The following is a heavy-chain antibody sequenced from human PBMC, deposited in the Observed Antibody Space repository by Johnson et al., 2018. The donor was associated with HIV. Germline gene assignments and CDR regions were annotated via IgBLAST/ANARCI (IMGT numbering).Heavy chain of an antibody. Sequence: MQLVESGGGLVQPGGSLRLSCAASGFTFSSYWMSWVRQAPGKGLEWVANIKQDGSETYYVDSVKGRFTISRDNAKNSLYLQMNSLRAEDTAVYYCAREGGIAAAGTDAFDIWGQGTMVTVSS. CDR2: IKQDGSET. D-gene: IGHD6-13*01. J-gene: IGHJ3*02. V-gene: IGHV3-7*01. CDR3: AREGGIAAAGTDAFDI. CDR1: GFTFSSYW.